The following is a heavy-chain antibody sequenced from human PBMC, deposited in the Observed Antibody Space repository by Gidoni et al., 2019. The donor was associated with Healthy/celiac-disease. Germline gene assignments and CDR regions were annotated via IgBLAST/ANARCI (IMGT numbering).Heavy chain of an antibody. CDR3: AKARRSRGPFDY. Sequence: GSTYYADSVKGRFTISRDNSKNTLYLQMNSLRAEDTAVYYCAKARRSRGPFDYWGQGTLVTVSS. V-gene: IGHV3-23*01. D-gene: IGHD4-17*01. CDR2: GST. J-gene: IGHJ4*02.